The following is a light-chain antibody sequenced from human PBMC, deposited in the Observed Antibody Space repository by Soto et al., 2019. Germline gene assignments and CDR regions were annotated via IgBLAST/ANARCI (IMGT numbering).Light chain of an antibody. CDR1: QSVSSSY. V-gene: IGKV3-20*01. J-gene: IGKJ1*01. Sequence: EIVLTQSPGTLSLSPGERATLSCRASQSVSSSYLAWYQQNPGQAPRLLIYGASSRATGIPDRFSGSGSGTDFTLTISRLEPEDFAVYYCQQYGSSPPVTFGQGTKVEIK. CDR3: QQYGSSPPVT. CDR2: GAS.